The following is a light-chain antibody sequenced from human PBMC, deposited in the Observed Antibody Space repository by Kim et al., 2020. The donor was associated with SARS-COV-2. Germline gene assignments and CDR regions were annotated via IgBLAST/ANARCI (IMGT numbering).Light chain of an antibody. CDR3: DSRDNAGNHV. Sequence: VALGQTLRITCQGDTLRTYYANWFQQKAGKAPVLVIFANNRRPSGIPDRFSGSSSGNTASLTITGAQAEDEGDYYCDSRDNAGNHVFGTGTKVTVL. V-gene: IGLV3-19*01. CDR1: TLRTYY. J-gene: IGLJ1*01. CDR2: ANN.